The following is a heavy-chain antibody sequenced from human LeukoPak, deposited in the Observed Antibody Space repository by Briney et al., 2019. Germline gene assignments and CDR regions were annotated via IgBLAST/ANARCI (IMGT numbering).Heavy chain of an antibody. CDR2: ISSSSDYR. CDR1: GFSFISYS. D-gene: IGHD4-11*01. Sequence: GGSLILSCAASGFSFISYSMNWVRQAPGKGLEWVSSISSSSDYRYHADSVKGRFTISRDNHKKSLYLQMNSLGAEDTAVYYCARADRLDDAFDIWGQGTMVTVSS. CDR3: ARADRLDDAFDI. V-gene: IGHV3-21*01. J-gene: IGHJ3*02.